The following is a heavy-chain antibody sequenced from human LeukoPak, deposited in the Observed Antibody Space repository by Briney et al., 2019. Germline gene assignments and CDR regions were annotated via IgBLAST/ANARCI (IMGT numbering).Heavy chain of an antibody. V-gene: IGHV3-30*02. CDR3: ARDNQLLLYY. D-gene: IGHD2-15*01. Sequence: GGSLRLSCVASGFTFSSYGMQWVRQAPGKGLEWVAFMRNDGSNEYYVDSVKGRFTISRDNSKNTLYLRMNSLRAEDTAVYYCARDNQLLLYYWGQGTLVTVSS. CDR2: MRNDGSNE. J-gene: IGHJ4*02. CDR1: GFTFSSYG.